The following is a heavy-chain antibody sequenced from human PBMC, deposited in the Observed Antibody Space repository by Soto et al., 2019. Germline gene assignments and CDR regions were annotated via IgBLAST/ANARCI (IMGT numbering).Heavy chain of an antibody. J-gene: IGHJ5*02. CDR2: INAGNGNT. V-gene: IGHV1-3*01. D-gene: IGHD4-17*01. CDR1: GYTFTSSA. CDR3: ARDRDYEDFQGFDP. Sequence: ASVKVSCKASGYTFTSSAMHWVRQAPGQRLEWMGWINAGNGNTKYSQKFQGRVTITRDTSASTAYMELSSLRSEDTAVYYCARDRDYEDFQGFDPWGQGTLVTVSS.